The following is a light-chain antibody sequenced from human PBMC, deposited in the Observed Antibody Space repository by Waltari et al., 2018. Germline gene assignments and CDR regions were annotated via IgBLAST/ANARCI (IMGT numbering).Light chain of an antibody. J-gene: IGLJ2*01. CDR2: DVS. CDR1: SSDVGGYNY. V-gene: IGLV2-14*01. Sequence: QSALTQPASVSGSPGQSITISCTGTSSDVGGYNYVSWYQQHPGKAPTLMIYDVSKRPAGVSSRFSGSKSGNTASPAISGLQAEDEADYYRSSYTSSSTLGVVFGGGTKLTVL. CDR3: SSYTSSSTLGVV.